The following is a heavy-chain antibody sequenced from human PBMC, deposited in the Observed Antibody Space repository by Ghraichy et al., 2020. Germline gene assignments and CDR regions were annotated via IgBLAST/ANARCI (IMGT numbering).Heavy chain of an antibody. V-gene: IGHV4-39*07. CDR3: SRTFYAGSDFDL. CDR2: IYYSGST. Sequence: SQTLSLTCSVSGGSISSSSYYWGWIRQPPGKGLEWIGSIYYSGSTYYNPSLESRVTISVDTSKNQFSLKVTSVTAADTAVYYCSRTFYAGSDFDLWGRGTLVTVSS. J-gene: IGHJ2*01. D-gene: IGHD2/OR15-2a*01. CDR1: GGSISSSSYY.